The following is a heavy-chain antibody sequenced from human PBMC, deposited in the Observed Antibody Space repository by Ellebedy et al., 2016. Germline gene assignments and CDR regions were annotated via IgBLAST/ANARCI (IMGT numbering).Heavy chain of an antibody. CDR1: GFTFSDYY. V-gene: IGHV3-11*06. Sequence: GESLKISCAASGFTFSDYYMSWIRQAPGKGLEWVSSISSSSSYIYYADSVNGRFTISRDNAKNSLFLQMNSLRAEDTAVYYCARDPLMTTVTSDAFDIWGQGTMVTVSS. J-gene: IGHJ3*02. D-gene: IGHD4-17*01. CDR2: ISSSSSYI. CDR3: ARDPLMTTVTSDAFDI.